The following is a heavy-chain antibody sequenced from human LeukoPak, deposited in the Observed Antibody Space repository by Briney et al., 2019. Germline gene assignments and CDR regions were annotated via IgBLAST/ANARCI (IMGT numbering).Heavy chain of an antibody. D-gene: IGHD4-17*01. CDR3: ARDVAGAYSDY. J-gene: IGHJ4*02. V-gene: IGHV3-66*01. CDR2: IYSGGST. Sequence: GGSLRLSCAASGFTVSSNYMSWVRQAPGKGLEWVSVIYSGGSTYYADSVKGRFTISRDNSKNTLYLQMNSLRPEDTGVYYCARDVAGAYSDYWGQGTLVTVSS. CDR1: GFTVSSNY.